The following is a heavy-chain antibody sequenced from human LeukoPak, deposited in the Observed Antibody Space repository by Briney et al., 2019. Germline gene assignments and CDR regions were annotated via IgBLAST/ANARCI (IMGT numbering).Heavy chain of an antibody. CDR1: GFTFSSYG. CDR3: AKVGKTENYYGSGRFSYYYYMDV. J-gene: IGHJ6*03. CDR2: IRSDGSNK. D-gene: IGHD3-10*01. Sequence: GGSLRLSCAASGFTFSSYGMHWVRQAPGKGLEWVAFIRSDGSNKYYADSVKGRLTISRDNSKNTLYLQMNSLRAEDTAVYYCAKVGKTENYYGSGRFSYYYYMDVWGKGTTVTISS. V-gene: IGHV3-30*02.